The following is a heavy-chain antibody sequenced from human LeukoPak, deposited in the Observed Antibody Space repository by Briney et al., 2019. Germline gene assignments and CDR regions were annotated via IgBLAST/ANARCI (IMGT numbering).Heavy chain of an antibody. CDR1: GGTFSSYA. CDR2: IIPILGIA. J-gene: IGHJ4*02. D-gene: IGHD1-26*01. CDR3: VAGGIVGATTFDY. Sequence: ASVKVSCKASGGTFSSYAISWVRQAPGQGLEWMGRIIPILGIANYAQKFQGRVTITADKSTSTAYMELSSLRSEDTAVYYCVAGGIVGATTFDYWGQGTLVTVSS. V-gene: IGHV1-69*04.